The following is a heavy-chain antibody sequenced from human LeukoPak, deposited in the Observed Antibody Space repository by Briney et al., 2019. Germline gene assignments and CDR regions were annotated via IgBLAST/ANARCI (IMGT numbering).Heavy chain of an antibody. CDR1: GYFFTSYW. CDR3: ASNNYYDSSGYYTPSGAFDI. D-gene: IGHD3-22*01. V-gene: IGHV5-51*01. CDR2: IYPGDSDT. Sequence: GESLRISCKGSGYFFTSYWIGWVRQMPGKGLEWMGIIYPGDSDTRYSPSFQGQVTISADKSLSTAYLQWSSLKASDTAMYYCASNNYYDSSGYYTPSGAFDICGQGTMVTVSS. J-gene: IGHJ3*02.